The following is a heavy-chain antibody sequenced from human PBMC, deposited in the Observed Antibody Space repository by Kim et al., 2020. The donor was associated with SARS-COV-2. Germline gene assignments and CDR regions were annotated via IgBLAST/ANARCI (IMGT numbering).Heavy chain of an antibody. Sequence: GGSLRLSCAASGFTFSSYWMHWVRQAPGKGLVWVSRINSDGSSTSYADSVKGRFTISRDNAKNTLYLQMNSLRAEDTAVYYCARVGYCSGGSCYGNYGMDVWGQGTTVTVSS. D-gene: IGHD2-15*01. V-gene: IGHV3-74*01. J-gene: IGHJ6*02. CDR1: GFTFSSYW. CDR2: INSDGSST. CDR3: ARVGYCSGGSCYGNYGMDV.